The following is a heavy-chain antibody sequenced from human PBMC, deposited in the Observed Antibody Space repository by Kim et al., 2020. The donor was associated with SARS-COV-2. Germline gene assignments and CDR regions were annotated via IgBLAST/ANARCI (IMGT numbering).Heavy chain of an antibody. Sequence: ASVKVSCKASGYTFTSYGISWVRQAPGQGLEWMGWISAYNGNTNYAQKLQGRVTMTTDTSTSTAYMELRSLRSDDTAVYYCARVRRRGGGIVGATPFDYWGQGTLVTVSS. CDR2: ISAYNGNT. CDR3: ARVRRRGGGIVGATPFDY. V-gene: IGHV1-18*04. CDR1: GYTFTSYG. J-gene: IGHJ4*02. D-gene: IGHD1-26*01.